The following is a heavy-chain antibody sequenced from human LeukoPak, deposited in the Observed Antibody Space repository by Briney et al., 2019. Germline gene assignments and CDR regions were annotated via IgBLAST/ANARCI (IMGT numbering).Heavy chain of an antibody. V-gene: IGHV3-23*01. D-gene: IGHD4-17*01. CDR1: GFAFSSYA. CDR3: AKGGGNHDYGDYDDWFDP. CDR2: MSGSGGST. Sequence: TGGSLRLSCAASGFAFSSYAMSWIRQAPGKALEWVSAMSGSGGSTDYADSVKGRFTISRDNSKNTLYLQMSNLRAEDTAVYYCAKGGGNHDYGDYDDWFDPWGQGTLVTVSS. J-gene: IGHJ5*02.